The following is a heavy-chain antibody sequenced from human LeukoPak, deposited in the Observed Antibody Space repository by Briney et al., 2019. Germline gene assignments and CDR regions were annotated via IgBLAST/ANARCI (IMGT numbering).Heavy chain of an antibody. CDR2: FDPEDGET. CDR3: ATAEATQRGLWYFDY. V-gene: IGHV1-24*01. CDR1: GYTLTELS. J-gene: IGHJ4*02. D-gene: IGHD1-26*01. Sequence: ASVKVSCKVSGYTLTELSMHWVRQAPGKGLEWMGGFDPEDGETIYAQKFQGRVTMTEDTSTDTAYMELSSLRSEDTAVYYCATAEATQRGLWYFDYWGQGTLVTVSS.